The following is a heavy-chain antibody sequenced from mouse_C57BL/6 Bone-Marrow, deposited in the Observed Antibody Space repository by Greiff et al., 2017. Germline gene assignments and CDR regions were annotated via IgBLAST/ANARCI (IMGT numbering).Heavy chain of an antibody. CDR3: ARALYYDLDY. Sequence: VQLVESGGDLVKPGGSLKLSCAASGFTFSSYGMSWVRQTPDKRLEWVATISSGGSYTYYPDSVKGRFTISRDNAKNTLYLQMSSLKSEDTAMYYCARALYYDLDYWGQGTTLTVSS. CDR1: GFTFSSYG. D-gene: IGHD2-4*01. J-gene: IGHJ2*01. V-gene: IGHV5-6*01. CDR2: ISSGGSYT.